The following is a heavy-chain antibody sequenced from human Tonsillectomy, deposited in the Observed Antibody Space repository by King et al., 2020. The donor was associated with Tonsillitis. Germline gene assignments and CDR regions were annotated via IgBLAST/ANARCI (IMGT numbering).Heavy chain of an antibody. J-gene: IGHJ6*02. CDR2: IKQDGSDK. D-gene: IGHD2/OR15-2a*01. CDR1: GFTFSSYW. V-gene: IGHV3-7*01. CDR3: TREPVLRNYYYYGMDV. Sequence: VQLVESGGGLVQPGGSLRLSCAASGFTFSSYWMSWVRQAPGKGLEWVANIKQDGSDKYYVDSVKGRFTISRDNAKNSLYLQMNSLRAEETAVYYCTREPVLRNYYYYGMDVWGQGTAVTVSS.